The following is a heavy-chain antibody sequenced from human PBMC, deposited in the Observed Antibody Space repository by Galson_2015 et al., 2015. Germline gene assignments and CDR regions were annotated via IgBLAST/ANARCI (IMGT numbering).Heavy chain of an antibody. Sequence: SVKVSCKASGGIFNSYAITWVRQAPGQGLEWMGGIIPMFGTPNYAQKFQGRVTITADKSTKPVFLELSSLRSEDTALYYCALGTGAISDYYYMDVWGKGTTVTVSS. CDR2: IIPMFGTP. CDR3: ALGTGAISDYYYMDV. J-gene: IGHJ6*03. D-gene: IGHD2-2*01. CDR1: GGIFNSYA. V-gene: IGHV1-69*06.